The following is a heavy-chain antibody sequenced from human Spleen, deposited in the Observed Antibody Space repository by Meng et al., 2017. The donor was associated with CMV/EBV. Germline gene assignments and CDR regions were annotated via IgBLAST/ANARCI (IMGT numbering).Heavy chain of an antibody. J-gene: IGHJ6*02. Sequence: GESLKISCAASGFTFSNYAMTWVRQAPGKGLEWVSSISGSGDSTYYADSVKGRFTSSRDNAKNSLYLQMNSLRAEDTAVYYCARDWGDGFLEWSMDVWGQGTTVTVSS. D-gene: IGHD3-3*01. CDR2: ISGSGDST. V-gene: IGHV3-23*01. CDR1: GFTFSNYA. CDR3: ARDWGDGFLEWSMDV.